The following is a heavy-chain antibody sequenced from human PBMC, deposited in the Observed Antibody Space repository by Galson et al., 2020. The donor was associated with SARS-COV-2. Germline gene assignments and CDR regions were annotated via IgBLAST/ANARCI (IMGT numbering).Heavy chain of an antibody. CDR1: GGTFSGFY. CDR3: ARARLITIFGVIITRDAFDI. J-gene: IGHJ3*02. D-gene: IGHD3-3*01. CDR2: LNQSGST. V-gene: IGHV4-34*01. Sequence: SQTLSLTCAVYGGTFSGFYWSWNRPPTGMGREWIGELNQSGSTNYNPSLKSRITISVDTSKKPFSLKLSSVTAADTAVYYCARARLITIFGVIITRDAFDIWGQGAMVTVSS.